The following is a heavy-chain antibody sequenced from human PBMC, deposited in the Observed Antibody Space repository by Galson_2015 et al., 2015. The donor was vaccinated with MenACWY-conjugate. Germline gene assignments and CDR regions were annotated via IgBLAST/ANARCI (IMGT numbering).Heavy chain of an antibody. CDR1: GYTFTSYG. J-gene: IGHJ4*02. Sequence: SVKVSCKASGYTFTSYGISWVRQAPGQGLEWMGWISAYNGNTNYAQKLQGRVTMTTDTSTSTAYMELRSLRSDDTAVYYCARPTYYYDSSGLYYFDYWGQGTLVTVSS. D-gene: IGHD3-22*01. CDR2: ISAYNGNT. V-gene: IGHV1-18*01. CDR3: ARPTYYYDSSGLYYFDY.